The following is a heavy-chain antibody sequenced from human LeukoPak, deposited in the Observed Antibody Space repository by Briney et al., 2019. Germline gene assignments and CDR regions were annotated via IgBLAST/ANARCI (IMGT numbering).Heavy chain of an antibody. CDR1: GGSFSGYY. D-gene: IGHD3-10*01. CDR2: INHSGST. J-gene: IGHJ4*02. V-gene: IGHV4-34*01. Sequence: SETLSLTCAVYGGSFSGYYWSWIRQPPGKGLEWIGEINHSGSTNYNPSLKSRVTISVDTSKNQFSLKLSSVTAADTAVYYCARGLGYYCGSGTSFDYWGQGTLVTVSS. CDR3: ARGLGYYCGSGTSFDY.